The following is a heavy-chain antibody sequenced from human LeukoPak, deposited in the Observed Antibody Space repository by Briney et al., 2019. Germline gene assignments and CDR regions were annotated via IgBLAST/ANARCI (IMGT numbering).Heavy chain of an antibody. Sequence: ASVKVSCKSSGYTFTCYYMHWVRQAPGQGLEWMGWINPNSGGTNYAQKFQGRVTMTRDTSISTASMELSRLRSDDTAVYYCARFPRQGPAAMIMDVWGKGTTVTVSS. D-gene: IGHD2-2*01. J-gene: IGHJ6*03. CDR2: INPNSGGT. V-gene: IGHV1-2*02. CDR1: GYTFTCYY. CDR3: ARFPRQGPAAMIMDV.